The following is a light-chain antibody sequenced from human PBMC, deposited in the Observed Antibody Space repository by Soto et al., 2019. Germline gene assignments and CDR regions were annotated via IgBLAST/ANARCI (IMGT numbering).Light chain of an antibody. J-gene: IGLJ1*01. V-gene: IGLV2-11*01. CDR3: CSYAGSYTFYV. CDR1: SSDVGGYNY. Sequence: QSVLTQPRSVSGSPGQSVTISCTGTSSDVGGYNYVSWYQQHPGKAPKLMIYDVSKRPSGVPDRLSGSKSGNTASLTISGVQAEDEADYYCCSYAGSYTFYVFGTGTKVHVL. CDR2: DVS.